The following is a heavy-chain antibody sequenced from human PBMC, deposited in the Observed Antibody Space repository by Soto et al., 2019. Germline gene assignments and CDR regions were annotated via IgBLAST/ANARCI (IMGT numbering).Heavy chain of an antibody. Sequence: GGSLRLSCAASGFTFSSYSMNWVRQAPGKGLEWVAVISYDGSNKYYADSVKGRFTISRDNSKNTLYLQMNSLRAEDTAVYYCAKDSEVTAGYWGQGTLVTVSS. D-gene: IGHD5-18*01. V-gene: IGHV3-30*18. CDR2: ISYDGSNK. CDR3: AKDSEVTAGY. J-gene: IGHJ4*02. CDR1: GFTFSSYS.